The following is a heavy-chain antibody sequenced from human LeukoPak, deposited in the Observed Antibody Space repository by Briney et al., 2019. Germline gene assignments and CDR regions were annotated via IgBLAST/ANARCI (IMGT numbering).Heavy chain of an antibody. CDR3: AKVSSSDYYYGMDV. Sequence: GGSLRLSCAASGFTFSSYAMSWVRQAPGKGLEWVSAISGSGGSTYYADSAKGRFTISRDNSKNTLYLQMNSLRAEDTAVYYCAKVSSSDYYYGMDVWGQGTTVTVSS. V-gene: IGHV3-23*01. CDR1: GFTFSSYA. CDR2: ISGSGGST. J-gene: IGHJ6*02. D-gene: IGHD6-6*01.